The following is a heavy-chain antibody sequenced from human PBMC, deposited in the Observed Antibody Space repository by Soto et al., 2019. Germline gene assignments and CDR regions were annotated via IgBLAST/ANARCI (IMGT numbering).Heavy chain of an antibody. CDR2: IYYSGST. D-gene: IGHD3-22*01. V-gene: IGHV4-39*01. Sequence: QLQLQESGPGLVKPSETLSLTCTVSGGSISSNSYYWGWIRQPPGKGLEWIGSIYYSGSTYYNPSLKSRVTISVDTSKNQFSLKLSSVTAADTAVYYCASGYYYDSSGYYYVFDYWGQGTLVTVSS. CDR1: GGSISSNSYY. CDR3: ASGYYYDSSGYYYVFDY. J-gene: IGHJ4*02.